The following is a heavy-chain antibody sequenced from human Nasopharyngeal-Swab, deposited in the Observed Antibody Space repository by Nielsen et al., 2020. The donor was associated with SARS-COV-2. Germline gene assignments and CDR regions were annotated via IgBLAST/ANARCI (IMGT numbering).Heavy chain of an antibody. CDR1: GGSFTTYS. CDR2: INHIGST. V-gene: IGHV4-34*01. Sequence: SQTLSLTCAVYGGSFTTYSWIWIRQPPGKGLEWIGKINHIGSTNYNTYNPSLNSRVTISLATSKNQFSLTLTSVTAADTAIYFCARGRHYGDYDYWGQGALVTVSS. D-gene: IGHD4-17*01. CDR3: ARGRHYGDYDY. J-gene: IGHJ4*02.